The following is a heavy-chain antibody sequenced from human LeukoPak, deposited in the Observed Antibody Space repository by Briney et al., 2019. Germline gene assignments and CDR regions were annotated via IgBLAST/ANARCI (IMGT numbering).Heavy chain of an antibody. D-gene: IGHD3-16*01. CDR2: ISSSSSYI. CDR3: ARTLRLGESPDP. CDR1: GFTFSSYS. J-gene: IGHJ5*02. Sequence: GGSLRLSCAASGFTFSSYSTNWVRQAPGKGLEWVSSISSSSSYIYYADSVKGRFTISRDNAKNSLYLQMNSLRAEDTAVYYCARTLRLGESPDPWGQGTLVTVSS. V-gene: IGHV3-21*01.